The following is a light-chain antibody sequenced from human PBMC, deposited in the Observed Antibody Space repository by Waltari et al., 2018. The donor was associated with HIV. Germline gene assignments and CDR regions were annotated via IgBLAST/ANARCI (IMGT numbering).Light chain of an antibody. CDR3: VLYVRSGIV. J-gene: IGLJ2*01. Sequence: LVTQAPTISVTPAKNTMLTSDLSSAYVSTRFFPSWYQLTPGQPPRSLLYDTDVRSAGVPGRFSGYIVGNKAALTFTGAHAEDECIYYCVLYVRSGIVFGGGTRLTVL. CDR1: SAYVSTRFF. V-gene: IGLV8-61*01. CDR2: DTD.